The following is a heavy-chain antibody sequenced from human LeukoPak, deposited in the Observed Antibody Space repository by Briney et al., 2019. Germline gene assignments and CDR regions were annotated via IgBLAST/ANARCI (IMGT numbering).Heavy chain of an antibody. D-gene: IGHD2-2*01. CDR3: ARGDCSSTSCYLSDWFDP. V-gene: IGHV4-34*01. CDR1: GGSFSDYF. CDR2: INHNGST. Sequence: SETLSLTCAVYGGSFSDYFWSWIRQSPGKGLEWIGEINHNGSTNYNPSLKSRVTISIDTSKNQFSLNLSSVTAADTAVYYCARGDCSSTSCYLSDWFDPWGQGTLVTVSS. J-gene: IGHJ5*02.